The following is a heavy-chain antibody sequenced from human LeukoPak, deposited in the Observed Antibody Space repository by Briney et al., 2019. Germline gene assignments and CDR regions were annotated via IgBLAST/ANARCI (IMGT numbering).Heavy chain of an antibody. CDR1: GFTFSDYY. CDR2: ITGSGGST. J-gene: IGHJ4*02. CDR3: ARELFDFDY. Sequence: GGSLRLSCAASGFTFSDYYMSWIRQAPGKGQEWVSEITGSGGSTYYADSVKGRFTISRDNSKNTLYLQMNSLRAEDTAIYYCARELFDFDYWGQGTLVTVSS. D-gene: IGHD3-10*01. V-gene: IGHV3-23*01.